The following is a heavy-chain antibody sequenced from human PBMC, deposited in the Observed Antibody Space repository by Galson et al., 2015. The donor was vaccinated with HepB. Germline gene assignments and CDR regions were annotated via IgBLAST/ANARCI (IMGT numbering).Heavy chain of an antibody. CDR3: ARELRMAAAGRGYYYYYGMDV. Sequence: SVKVSCKASGGTFSNYAISWVRQAPGQGLEWMGGIIPFFVTANYAQKFQGRVTITADESTSTAYMELSSLRSEDTAVYYCARELRMAAAGRGYYYYYGMDVWGQGTTVTVSS. CDR1: GGTFSNYA. J-gene: IGHJ6*02. CDR2: IIPFFVTA. D-gene: IGHD6-13*01. V-gene: IGHV1-69*13.